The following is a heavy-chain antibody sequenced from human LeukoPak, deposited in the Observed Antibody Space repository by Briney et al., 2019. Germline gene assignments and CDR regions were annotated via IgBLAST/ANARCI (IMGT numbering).Heavy chain of an antibody. D-gene: IGHD3-10*01. J-gene: IGHJ4*02. Sequence: SVKVSCKASGGTFSSYAISWVRQAPGKGLEWMGGFDPEDGETIYAQKFQGRVTITADESTSTAYMELSSLRSEDTAVYYCARVRGSGSSTLDYWGQGTLVTVSS. V-gene: IGHV1-69*01. CDR1: GGTFSSYA. CDR2: FDPEDGET. CDR3: ARVRGSGSSTLDY.